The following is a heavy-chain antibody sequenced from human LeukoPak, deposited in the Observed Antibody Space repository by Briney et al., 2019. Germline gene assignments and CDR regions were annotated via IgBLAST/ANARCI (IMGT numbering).Heavy chain of an antibody. Sequence: GGSLRLSCAASGFTFSSYSMNWVRQAPGKGLEWVSSISSSSSYIYYADSVKGRFTISRDNAENSLYLQMNSLRAEDTAVYYCARVTRGRAFDIWGQGTMVTVSS. D-gene: IGHD3-10*01. J-gene: IGHJ3*02. CDR1: GFTFSSYS. V-gene: IGHV3-21*01. CDR2: ISSSSSYI. CDR3: ARVTRGRAFDI.